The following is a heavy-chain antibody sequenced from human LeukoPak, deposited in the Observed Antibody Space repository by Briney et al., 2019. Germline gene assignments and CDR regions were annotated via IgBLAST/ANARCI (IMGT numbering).Heavy chain of an antibody. CDR3: AKNSGSGSYYPSDY. CDR2: ISGSGGST. J-gene: IGHJ4*02. V-gene: IGHV3-23*01. CDR1: GFTFSSYG. Sequence: GGSLRLSCAASGFTFSSYGMSWVRQAPGKGLEWVSAISGSGGSTYYADSVKGRFTISRDNSKNTLYLQMNSLRAEDTAVYYCAKNSGSGSYYPSDYWGQGTLVTVSS. D-gene: IGHD3-10*01.